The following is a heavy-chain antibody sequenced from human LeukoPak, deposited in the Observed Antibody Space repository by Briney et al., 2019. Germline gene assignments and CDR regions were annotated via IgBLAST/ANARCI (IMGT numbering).Heavy chain of an antibody. Sequence: SETLSLTCTVSGGYISSGSYYWSWIRQPAGKGLEWIGRIYTSGSTNYNPSLKSRVTISVDTSKNQFSLKLSSVTAADTAVYYCARVAVAGMVDYWGQGTLVTVSS. CDR1: GGYISSGSYY. V-gene: IGHV4-61*02. D-gene: IGHD6-19*01. CDR3: ARVAVAGMVDY. J-gene: IGHJ4*02. CDR2: IYTSGST.